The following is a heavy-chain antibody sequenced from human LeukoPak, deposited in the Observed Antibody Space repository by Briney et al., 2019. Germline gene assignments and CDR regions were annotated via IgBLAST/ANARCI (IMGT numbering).Heavy chain of an antibody. Sequence: GGSLRLSCAASGFTFSSYAMGWVRQAPGKGLEWVSIISDSGGSTSYADSVKGRFTISRDNSKDTLYLQMNSLRAEDTAVYYCATLGYYGSGSYSTFDYWGQGTLVTVSS. J-gene: IGHJ4*02. V-gene: IGHV3-23*01. CDR2: ISDSGGST. CDR1: GFTFSSYA. D-gene: IGHD3-10*01. CDR3: ATLGYYGSGSYSTFDY.